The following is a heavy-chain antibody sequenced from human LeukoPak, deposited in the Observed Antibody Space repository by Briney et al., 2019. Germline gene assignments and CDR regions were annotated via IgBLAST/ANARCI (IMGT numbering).Heavy chain of an antibody. Sequence: GGSLRLSCAASGFTFRSNAMSWVRQAPGKGLEWVSAIGGSSVYTYYADSVKGRFSISRDNSKITLYLQMNSLRAEDTAVYYCASFHGADSSGWLYFDYWGRGTLVTVSS. CDR3: ASFHGADSSGWLYFDY. J-gene: IGHJ4*02. CDR2: IGGSSVYT. D-gene: IGHD6-19*01. V-gene: IGHV3-23*01. CDR1: GFTFRSNA.